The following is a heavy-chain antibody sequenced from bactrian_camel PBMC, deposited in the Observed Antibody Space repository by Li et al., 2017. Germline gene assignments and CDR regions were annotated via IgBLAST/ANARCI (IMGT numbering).Heavy chain of an antibody. J-gene: IGHJ4*01. CDR3: AAARRWVGCPGIWSGYQY. CDR1: GLGYSGHC. Sequence: HVQLVESGGGSVQAGGSLRLSCAASGLGYSGHCMGWFRRAPGKEREKVAFSTSDGSTTYADSVKGRFTISKDNDVNTLYLQMNSLEFEDTAMYYSAAARRWVGCPGIWSGYQYWGQGTQVTVS. CDR2: STSDGST. D-gene: IGHD5*01. V-gene: IGHV3S53*01.